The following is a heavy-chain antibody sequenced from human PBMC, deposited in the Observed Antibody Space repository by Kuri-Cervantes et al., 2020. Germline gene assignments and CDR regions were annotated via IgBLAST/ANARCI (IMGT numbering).Heavy chain of an antibody. CDR3: AKSRGLVRHGMDV. D-gene: IGHD3/OR15-3a*01. CDR2: ISTSCGGT. Sequence: ESLNISCPASGCTFSSYAMSWVRQAPGEGLEWVSAISTSCGGTYCADSVKGRFTISRDNSKNMLYLQLNSLRAEDTAVYYCAKSRGLVRHGMDVWGQGTTVTVSS. J-gene: IGHJ6*02. CDR1: GCTFSSYA. V-gene: IGHV3-23*01.